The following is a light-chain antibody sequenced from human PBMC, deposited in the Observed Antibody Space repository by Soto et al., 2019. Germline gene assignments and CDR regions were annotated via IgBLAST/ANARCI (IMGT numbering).Light chain of an antibody. Sequence: EIVLTQSPGTLSLSPGERATLSCMASQSVSSSYLAWYQQKPGQAPRLLIYVASSRATGIPDRFSGSGSGTDFTLTISRLEPEDFAVYYCQQYGSSPGTFGQGTKLEIK. CDR2: VAS. CDR1: QSVSSSY. CDR3: QQYGSSPGT. V-gene: IGKV3-20*01. J-gene: IGKJ2*01.